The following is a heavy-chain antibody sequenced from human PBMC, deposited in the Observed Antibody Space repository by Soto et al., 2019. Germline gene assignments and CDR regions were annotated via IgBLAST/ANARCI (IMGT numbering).Heavy chain of an antibody. V-gene: IGHV1-24*01. J-gene: IGHJ6*02. CDR1: GYTLTELS. CDR3: ARDSRQYYDSSGYYLYYYYGMDV. Sequence: GASVKVSCKVSGYTLTELSMHWVRQAPGKGLEWMGGFDPEDGETIYAQKFQGRVTITADESTSTAYMELSSLRSEDTAVYYCARDSRQYYDSSGYYLYYYYGMDVWGQGTTVTVSS. CDR2: FDPEDGET. D-gene: IGHD3-22*01.